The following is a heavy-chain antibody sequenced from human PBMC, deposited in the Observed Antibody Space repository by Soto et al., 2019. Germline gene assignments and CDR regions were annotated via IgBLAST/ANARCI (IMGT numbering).Heavy chain of an antibody. CDR3: AREGGITRGYYYYGMDV. V-gene: IGHV3-11*01. Sequence: KPGGSLRLSCAASGFTFSDYYMSWIRQAPGKGLEWVSYISSSGSTIYYADSVKVRFTISRDNARNSLYLQMNSLRAEDTAVYYCAREGGITRGYYYYGMDVWGHGTTVTVSS. CDR1: GFTFSDYY. J-gene: IGHJ6*02. D-gene: IGHD3-10*01. CDR2: ISSSGSTI.